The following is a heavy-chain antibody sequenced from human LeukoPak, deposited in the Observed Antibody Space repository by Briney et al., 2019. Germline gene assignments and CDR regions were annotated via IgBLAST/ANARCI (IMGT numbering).Heavy chain of an antibody. D-gene: IGHD6-19*01. J-gene: IGHJ4*02. Sequence: SETLSLTCTVSGGSISSSSYYWGWIRQPPGKGLEWIGSIYYSGSTYYNPSLKSRVSISVDTSKNQFSLKLSSVTAADTAVYYCAKESQQWLVLNYFDYWGQGTLVTVSS. CDR1: GGSISSSSYY. CDR2: IYYSGST. CDR3: AKESQQWLVLNYFDY. V-gene: IGHV4-39*02.